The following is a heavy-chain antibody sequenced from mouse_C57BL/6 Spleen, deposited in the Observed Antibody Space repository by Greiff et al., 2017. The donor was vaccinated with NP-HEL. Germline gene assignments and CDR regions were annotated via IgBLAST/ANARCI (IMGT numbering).Heavy chain of an antibody. CDR2: IDPSDSYT. Sequence: QVQLKQPGAELVRPGTSVKLSCKASGYTFTSYWMHWVKQRPGQGLEWIGVIDPSDSYTNYNQKFKGKATLTVDTSSSTAYMQLSSLTSEDSAVYYCARGIVYYGSRGVDYWGQGTTLTVSS. J-gene: IGHJ2*01. CDR1: GYTFTSYW. D-gene: IGHD1-1*01. CDR3: ARGIVYYGSRGVDY. V-gene: IGHV1-59*01.